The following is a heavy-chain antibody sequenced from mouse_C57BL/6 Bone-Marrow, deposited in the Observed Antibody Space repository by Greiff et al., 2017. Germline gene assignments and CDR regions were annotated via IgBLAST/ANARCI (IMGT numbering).Heavy chain of an antibody. CDR3: ASSLTYYAKDY. CDR2: IWGVGST. Sequence: QVQLQQSGPGLVAPSQSLSITCTVSGFSLTSYGVDWVRQSPGKGLEWLGVIWGVGSTNYNSALKYRLSISKDNTKSQVFLKMNSLQTDDTAMYYCASSLTYYAKDYWGQGTSVTVSS. CDR1: GFSLTSYG. J-gene: IGHJ4*01. V-gene: IGHV2-6*01. D-gene: IGHD4-1*01.